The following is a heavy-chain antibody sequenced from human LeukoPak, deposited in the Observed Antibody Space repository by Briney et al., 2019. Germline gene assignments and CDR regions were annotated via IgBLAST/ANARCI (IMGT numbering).Heavy chain of an antibody. Sequence: SVKVSCKASGGTLTGYTITWVRQAPGQGLEWMGRIIPYFGTPNYAQKFQGRVTITADESTSTASMELSSLRSEDTAVYYCARDGVPYYDRSGYYAYWGQGTLITVSS. J-gene: IGHJ4*02. CDR2: IIPYFGTP. CDR3: ARDGVPYYDRSGYYAY. D-gene: IGHD3-22*01. CDR1: GGTLTGYT. V-gene: IGHV1-69*13.